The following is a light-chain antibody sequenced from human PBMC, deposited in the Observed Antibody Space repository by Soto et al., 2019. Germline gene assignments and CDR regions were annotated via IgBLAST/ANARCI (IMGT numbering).Light chain of an antibody. CDR3: QQYNNWPLT. J-gene: IGKJ4*01. CDR1: QSVNNN. Sequence: EIVMTQSPATLSGSPGERATLSCRASQSVNNNLAWYQQNPGQAPRLLIYGASARATGIPARFSGSGSGKEFTLTISSLQSEDFAVYYCQQYNNWPLTFGGGTKVEIK. CDR2: GAS. V-gene: IGKV3-15*01.